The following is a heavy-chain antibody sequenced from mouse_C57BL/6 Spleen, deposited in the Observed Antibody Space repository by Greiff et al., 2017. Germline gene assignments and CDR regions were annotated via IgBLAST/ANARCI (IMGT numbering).Heavy chain of an antibody. Sequence: LVESGAELARPGASVKLSCKASGYTFTSYGMSWVKQRTGQGLEWIGEIYPRSGNTYYNEKFKGKATLTADKSSSTAYMELRSLTAEDSAVYFCARYSGSSYVGFAYWGQGTLVTVSA. CDR3: ARYSGSSYVGFAY. CDR2: IYPRSGNT. D-gene: IGHD1-1*01. CDR1: GYTFTSYG. J-gene: IGHJ3*01. V-gene: IGHV1-81*01.